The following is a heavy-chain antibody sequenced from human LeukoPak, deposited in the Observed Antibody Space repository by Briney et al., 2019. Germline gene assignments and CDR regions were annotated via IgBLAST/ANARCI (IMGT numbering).Heavy chain of an antibody. J-gene: IGHJ6*02. CDR1: GFTFSSYG. CDR3: ARDRWSSTSCLLTKGMDV. Sequence: GRSLRLSCAASGFTFSSYGMHWVRQAPGKGLEWVAVIWYDGSNKYYADSVKGRFTISRDNSKNTLYLQMNSLRAEDTAVYYCARDRWSSTSCLLTKGMDVWGQGTTVTVSS. D-gene: IGHD2-2*01. CDR2: IWYDGSNK. V-gene: IGHV3-33*01.